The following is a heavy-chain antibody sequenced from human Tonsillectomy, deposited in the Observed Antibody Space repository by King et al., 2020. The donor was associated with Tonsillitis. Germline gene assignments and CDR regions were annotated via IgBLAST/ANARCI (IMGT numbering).Heavy chain of an antibody. D-gene: IGHD6-19*01. CDR1: GFTFSSYS. V-gene: IGHV3-21*01. Sequence: VQLVESGGGLVKPGGSLRLSCAASGFTFSSYSMNWVRQAPGKGLVWGSSISSSGIHTYYAYSVKGRFAVPSDNSKNSLYLQMNSLRAEDTAVYYCASSGWSPYYYGMDVWGQGTTVTVSS. J-gene: IGHJ6*02. CDR3: ASSGWSPYYYGMDV. CDR2: ISSSGIHT.